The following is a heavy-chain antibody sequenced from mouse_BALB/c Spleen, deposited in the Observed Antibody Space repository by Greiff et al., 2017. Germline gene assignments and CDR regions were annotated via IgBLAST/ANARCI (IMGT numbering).Heavy chain of an antibody. D-gene: IGHD2-4*01. V-gene: IGHV14-3*02. CDR2: IDPANGNT. Sequence: EVQLQQSGAELVKPGASVKLSCTASGFNIKDTYMHWVKQRPEQGLEWIGRIDPANGNTKYDPKFQGKVTITADTSSNTAYLQLSSLTSEDTAVYYCAREDDYDPAWFAYCGQGTLVTVSA. J-gene: IGHJ3*01. CDR3: AREDDYDPAWFAY. CDR1: GFNIKDTY.